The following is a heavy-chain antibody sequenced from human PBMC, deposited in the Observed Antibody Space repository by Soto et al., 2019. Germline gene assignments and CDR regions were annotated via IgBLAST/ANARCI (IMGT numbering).Heavy chain of an antibody. V-gene: IGHV4-30-2*01. CDR1: GGSISSGGYS. CDR2: IYHSGST. J-gene: IGHJ4*02. Sequence: SETLSLTCAVSGGSISSGGYSWSWFRQPPGKGLEWIGYIYHSGSTYYNPSFQGLVTISVDKSISTAYLQWNSLQASDTATYYCTKGAERTVQRFLDWVCGHWGQGTPVTVSS. CDR3: TKGAERTVQRFLDWVCGH. D-gene: IGHD3-9*01.